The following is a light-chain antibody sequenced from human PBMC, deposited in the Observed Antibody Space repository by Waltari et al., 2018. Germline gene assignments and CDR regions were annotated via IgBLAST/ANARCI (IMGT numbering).Light chain of an antibody. V-gene: IGKV1-39*01. CDR2: AAS. Sequence: DIQMTQSLSSLSASVGDRVTITCRASQSITSFLNWYQQKPGKAPKLLIYAASNLQSGVPSRFSGSGSWTDFALTISSLQPEDFATYYCQQTYSTPDTFGGGTKVEIK. CDR1: QSITSF. J-gene: IGKJ4*01. CDR3: QQTYSTPDT.